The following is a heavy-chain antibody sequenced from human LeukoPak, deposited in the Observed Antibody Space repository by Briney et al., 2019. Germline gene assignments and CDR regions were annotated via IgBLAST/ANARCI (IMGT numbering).Heavy chain of an antibody. J-gene: IGHJ4*02. CDR2: IRYDGSNK. D-gene: IGHD4-17*01. V-gene: IGHV3-30*02. CDR3: AKGITVTYSYYFDY. CDR1: GFTFSSYG. Sequence: GGSLRLSCAASGFTFSSYGMHWVRQAPGKGLEWVAFIRYDGSNKYYADSVKGRFTISRDNSKNTLYLQMNSLRAGDTAVYYCAKGITVTYSYYFDYWGQGTLVTVSS.